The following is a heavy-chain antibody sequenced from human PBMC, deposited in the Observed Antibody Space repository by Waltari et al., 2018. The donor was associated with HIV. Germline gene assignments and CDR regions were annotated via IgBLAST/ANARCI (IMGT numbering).Heavy chain of an antibody. J-gene: IGHJ6*02. CDR1: GYTFSDDD. CDR3: AMRPYASGTYYPWYYYGLDV. CDR2: MNPKSGKT. V-gene: IGHV1-8*01. D-gene: IGHD3-10*01. Sequence: QAQLVQSGAEMKKPGASVKVSCKASGYTFSDDDINWVRQATGKGLEYMGWMNPKSGKTGYAQKCQYRVSMPRDVSITTAYMELSGLRGEDTAVYFCAMRPYASGTYYPWYYYGLDVWGQGTTVTVSS.